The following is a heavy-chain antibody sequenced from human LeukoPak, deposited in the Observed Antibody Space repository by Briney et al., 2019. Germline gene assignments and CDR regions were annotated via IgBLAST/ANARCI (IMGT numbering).Heavy chain of an antibody. Sequence: GGSLRLSCVASGITFSNYAVSWVRQAPEKGLDWVSVISGSAHKIRYADSVKGRFTISRDNSENIVYLQMNNLRVEDTAIYYCAGRRTGYSSGYGHWGQGTLVTVSS. V-gene: IGHV3-23*01. D-gene: IGHD5-18*01. CDR2: ISGSAHKI. CDR1: GITFSNYA. J-gene: IGHJ4*02. CDR3: AGRRTGYSSGYGH.